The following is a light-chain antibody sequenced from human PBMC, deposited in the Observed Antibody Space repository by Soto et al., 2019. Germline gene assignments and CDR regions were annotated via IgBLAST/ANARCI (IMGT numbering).Light chain of an antibody. CDR2: EVS. CDR3: SSYTSSGTWV. CDR1: INDVGGYNY. J-gene: IGLJ3*02. V-gene: IGLV2-14*01. Sequence: QSALTQPASVSGSPGQSITISCTGTINDVGGYNYVSWYQQHPGKAPKLIIYEVSHRPSGVPNRFSGSKSGNTASLTISGLQAEDEADFYCSSYTSSGTWVFGGGTKVTVL.